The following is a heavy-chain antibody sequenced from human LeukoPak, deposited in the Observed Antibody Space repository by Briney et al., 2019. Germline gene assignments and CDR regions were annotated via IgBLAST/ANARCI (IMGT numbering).Heavy chain of an antibody. CDR3: AKSEWLGYYFDY. Sequence: GGSLRLSCAASGFTFSSYAMSWVRQAPGKGLEWVSGVSGSGGSTYYADSVKGRFTISGDNSKNTLYLQMNSLRAEDTAVYYCAKSEWLGYYFDYWGQGTLVTVSS. CDR1: GFTFSSYA. D-gene: IGHD6-19*01. J-gene: IGHJ4*02. V-gene: IGHV3-23*01. CDR2: VSGSGGST.